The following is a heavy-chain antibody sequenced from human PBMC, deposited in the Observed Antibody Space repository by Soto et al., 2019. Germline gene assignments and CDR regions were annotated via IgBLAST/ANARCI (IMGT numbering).Heavy chain of an antibody. CDR3: ARDSSLWYSGDSYYFDY. J-gene: IGHJ4*02. CDR1: GGSISSYC. D-gene: IGHD2-15*01. V-gene: IGHV4-59*01. CDR2: IYYSGST. Sequence: SETLSLTCTVSGGSISSYCWSWIRQPPGKGLEWIGYIYYSGSTNYNPSLKSRVTISVDTSKNQFSLKLSSVTAADTAVYYCARDSSLWYSGDSYYFDYWGQGTLVTVSS.